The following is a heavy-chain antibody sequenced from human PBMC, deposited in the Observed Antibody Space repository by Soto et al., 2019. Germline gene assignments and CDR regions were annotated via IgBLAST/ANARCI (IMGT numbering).Heavy chain of an antibody. D-gene: IGHD6-19*01. V-gene: IGHV1-46*01. CDR1: GYSFSSYY. CDR3: ARDVLTVAGTDAFDI. Sequence: QVQLVQSGAEVKKPGASVKVSCEASGYSFSSYYLHWVRQAPGQGLEWMGLINPGGDSTNYAQKFQGSVTMNRDTSTSTVYLELSSLRADDTAVYYCARDVLTVAGTDAFDIWGQGTMVAVSS. J-gene: IGHJ3*02. CDR2: INPGGDST.